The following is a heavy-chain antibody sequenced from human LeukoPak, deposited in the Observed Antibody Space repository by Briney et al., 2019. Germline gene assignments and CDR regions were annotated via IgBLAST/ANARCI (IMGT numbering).Heavy chain of an antibody. CDR1: GGSIRSSTYY. Sequence: SETLSLTCTVSGGSIRSSTYYWGWIRQPPGKGLEWIGSIYYSGSTYYNPSLKSRVTISVDTSRNQFSLQLSSVTAADTAVYYCARDGLQLWPKRPIDYWGQGTLVTVSS. V-gene: IGHV4-39*07. D-gene: IGHD3-10*01. J-gene: IGHJ4*02. CDR2: IYYSGST. CDR3: ARDGLQLWPKRPIDY.